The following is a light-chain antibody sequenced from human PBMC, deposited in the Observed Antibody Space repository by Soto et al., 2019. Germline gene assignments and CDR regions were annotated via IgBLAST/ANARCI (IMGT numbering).Light chain of an antibody. CDR1: QYISTW. V-gene: IGKV1-5*01. CDR3: QQYNTYLYT. CDR2: DAS. Sequence: DIQMTQSPSTLSASVGDRVTITCRASQYISTWLAWYQQRPGKAPKLLIYDASNLASGVPSRFSGRRSETEFTLTISSLQPDDFATYYCQQYNTYLYTFGQGTKLEIK. J-gene: IGKJ2*01.